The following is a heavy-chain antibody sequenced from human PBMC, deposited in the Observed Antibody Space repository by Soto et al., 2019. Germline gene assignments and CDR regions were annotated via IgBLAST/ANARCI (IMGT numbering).Heavy chain of an antibody. V-gene: IGHV5-51*01. CDR2: IYPGDSDT. CDR1: GYSFTSYW. CDR3: ARHTPQILYRSRWYVRASDF. J-gene: IGHJ3*01. Sequence: GESLKISCNGSGYSFTSYWNGLGRQMPGKGLEWMGIIYPGDSDTRYSPSFQGQVTISADKSISTAYLQWSSLKASDTAMYYCARHTPQILYRSRWYVRASDFWGQGTMVTVSS. D-gene: IGHD6-19*01.